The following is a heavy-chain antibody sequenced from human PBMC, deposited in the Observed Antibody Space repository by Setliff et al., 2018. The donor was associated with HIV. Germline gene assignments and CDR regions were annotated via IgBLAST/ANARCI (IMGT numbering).Heavy chain of an antibody. J-gene: IGHJ4*02. CDR2: INHSGRI. CDR1: GGSFSGYN. V-gene: IGHV4-34*01. Sequence: SETLSLTCAVYGGSFSGYNWNWIRQPPGKGLEWIGEINHSGRIDHNPSLKSRVTISVDTSKNQFSLKLKSVTAADTAVYYCARWHPPYGFWEEDYWGQGTLVTVS. D-gene: IGHD3-10*01. CDR3: ARWHPPYGFWEEDY.